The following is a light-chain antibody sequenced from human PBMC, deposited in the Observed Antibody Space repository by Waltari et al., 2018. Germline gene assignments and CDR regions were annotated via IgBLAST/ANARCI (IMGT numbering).Light chain of an antibody. CDR2: KNN. CDR1: SSNIGSNT. J-gene: IGLJ1*01. V-gene: IGLV1-44*01. Sequence: QSVLTQPPSASETPGQRVTISCSGGSSNIGSNTVNWYQHLPGTAPKLLIYKNNQRPSGVPARFSGSKSGTSASLAISGLQSEDEADYYCAAWDDSLNGLFVFGTGTKVTV. CDR3: AAWDDSLNGLFV.